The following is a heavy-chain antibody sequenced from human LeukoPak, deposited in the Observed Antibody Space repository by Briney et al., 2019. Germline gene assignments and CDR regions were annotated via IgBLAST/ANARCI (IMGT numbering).Heavy chain of an antibody. D-gene: IGHD2-2*01. CDR1: GFTFSTYG. Sequence: GGSLRLSCAASGFTFSTYGMSWVRQAPGKGLEWVSGISGSGGSTYYADAVKGRFTISRDNSKNTLYLQMNSLKAEDTALYYCAKDNIDIVVVPAAFFDYWGQGTLVTVSS. CDR3: AKDNIDIVVVPAAFFDY. CDR2: ISGSGGST. V-gene: IGHV3-23*01. J-gene: IGHJ4*02.